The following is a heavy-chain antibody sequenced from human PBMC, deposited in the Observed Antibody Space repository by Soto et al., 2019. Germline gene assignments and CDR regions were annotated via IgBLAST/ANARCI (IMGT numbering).Heavy chain of an antibody. J-gene: IGHJ6*02. CDR1: GFTFSSYG. CDR3: AKGAEGV. CDR2: ISYDGSNK. V-gene: IGHV3-30*18. D-gene: IGHD3-16*01. Sequence: QVQLVESGGGVVQPGRSLRLSCAASGFTFSSYGMHWVRQAPGKGLEGVAVISYDGSNKYYADSVKFRFTISRYNSKNTMYMPMNSLRAEDTAVYYCAKGAEGVWGQGTTVTVSS.